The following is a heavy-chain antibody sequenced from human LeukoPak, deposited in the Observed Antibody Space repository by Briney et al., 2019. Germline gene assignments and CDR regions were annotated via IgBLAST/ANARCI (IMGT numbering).Heavy chain of an antibody. V-gene: IGHV4-39*07. Sequence: PSETLSLTCTVSGGSISSSSYYWGWIRQPPGKGLEWIGSIYYSGSTYYNPSLKSRVTISVDTSKNQFSLKLSSVTAADTAVYYCARDFGHDYSNYGWFDPWGQGTLVTVSS. CDR1: GGSISSSSYY. CDR2: IYYSGST. D-gene: IGHD4-11*01. J-gene: IGHJ5*02. CDR3: ARDFGHDYSNYGWFDP.